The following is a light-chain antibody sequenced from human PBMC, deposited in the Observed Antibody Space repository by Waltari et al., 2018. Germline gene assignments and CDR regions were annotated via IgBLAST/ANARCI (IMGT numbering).Light chain of an antibody. Sequence: EIVLRQSPATLSLSPGESATLSCRARQSVGTSLTWYQHKLGQAPRLLIYGASNRATGIPARFSGSGSGTDFALIISSREPEDFAVYYCQQRTNRPPITFGQGTRLEIK. J-gene: IGKJ5*01. V-gene: IGKV3-11*01. CDR2: GAS. CDR3: QQRTNRPPIT. CDR1: QSVGTS.